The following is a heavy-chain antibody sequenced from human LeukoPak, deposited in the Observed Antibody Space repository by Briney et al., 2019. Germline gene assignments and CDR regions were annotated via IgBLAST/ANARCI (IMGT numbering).Heavy chain of an antibody. CDR3: AKDGVVTQHALDI. J-gene: IGHJ3*02. CDR2: ISGSGGTT. D-gene: IGHD3-3*01. Sequence: GGSLRLSCAASGFNFRAYAMTWVRQAPGKGLDWVSGISGSGGTTYYADSVRGRFTISRDNSKNTVYLQLNNLRAEDAAVYYCAKDGVVTQHALDIWGHGTMVTVSS. CDR1: GFNFRAYA. V-gene: IGHV3-23*01.